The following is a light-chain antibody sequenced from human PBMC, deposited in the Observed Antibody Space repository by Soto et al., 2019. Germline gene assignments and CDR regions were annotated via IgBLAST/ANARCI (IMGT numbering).Light chain of an antibody. CDR3: LQTYTVPRT. Sequence: DIQMTQSPSSLSASEGDRVTITCRASQSISTSLCWFQQKPGRAPKLLISDASTLQSGVPSRFSGSGFGTDFTLTISSLQPEDFAAYYCLQTYTVPRTFGQGTNLDIK. CDR2: DAS. J-gene: IGKJ2*01. V-gene: IGKV1-39*01. CDR1: QSISTS.